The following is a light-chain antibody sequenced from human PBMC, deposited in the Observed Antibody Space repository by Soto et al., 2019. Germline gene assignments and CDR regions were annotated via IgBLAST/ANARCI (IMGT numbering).Light chain of an antibody. CDR1: QSISNY. V-gene: IGKV1-39*01. CDR2: AAS. CDR3: QQTYSTPIT. J-gene: IGKJ5*01. Sequence: DIQMTQSSSSLSASVGDRVTIACRASQSISNYLNWYQQRPGKAPKLLIYAASSLQSGVPSRFSGSGSGTDFTLTISSLQPEDFVTYYCQQTYSTPITFGQGTRLEIK.